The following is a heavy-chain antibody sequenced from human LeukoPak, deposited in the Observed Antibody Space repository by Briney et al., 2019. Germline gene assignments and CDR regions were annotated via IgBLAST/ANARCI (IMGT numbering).Heavy chain of an antibody. V-gene: IGHV4-31*03. CDR3: AGEYYYDSSGYLIDY. CDR2: IYYSGST. J-gene: IGHJ4*01. Sequence: TLSLTCTVSGGSISSGGYYWSWIRQHPGKGLEWIGYIYYSGSTYYNPSLKSRVTISVDTSKNQFSLKLSSVTAADTAVYYWAGEYYYDSSGYLIDYWGQGTLGNVSS. D-gene: IGHD3-22*01. CDR1: GGSISSGGYY.